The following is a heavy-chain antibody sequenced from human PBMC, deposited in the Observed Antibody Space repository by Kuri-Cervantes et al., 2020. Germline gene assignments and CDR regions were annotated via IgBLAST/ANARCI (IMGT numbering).Heavy chain of an antibody. CDR3: ASRGTDSSWYRNPYYYYYYGMDV. CDR2: ISSSGSTI. V-gene: IGHV3-11*01. J-gene: IGHJ6*02. Sequence: GGSLRLSCAASGFTFSDYYMSWIRQAPGKGLEWVSYISSSGSTIYYADSVKGRFTISRDNAKNSLYLQTNSLRAEDTAVYYCASRGTDSSWYRNPYYYYYYGMDVWGQGTTVTVSS. D-gene: IGHD6-13*01. CDR1: GFTFSDYY.